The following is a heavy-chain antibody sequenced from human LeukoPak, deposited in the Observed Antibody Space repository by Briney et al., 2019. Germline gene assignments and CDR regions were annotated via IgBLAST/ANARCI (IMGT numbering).Heavy chain of an antibody. V-gene: IGHV3-74*01. D-gene: IGHD3-22*01. CDR2: INSDGSST. CDR1: GFTFSSYW. CDR3: ARSVDSSGYYLGLVDY. Sequence: PGGSLRLSCAASGFTFSSYWMHWVRQAPGKGLVWVSRINSDGSSTSYADSVKGRFTISRDNAKNTLYLQMNSLRAEDTAAYYCARSVDSSGYYLGLVDYWGQGTLVTVSS. J-gene: IGHJ4*02.